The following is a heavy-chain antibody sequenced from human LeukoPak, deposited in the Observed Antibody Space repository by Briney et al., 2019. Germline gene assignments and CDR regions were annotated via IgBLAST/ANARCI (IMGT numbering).Heavy chain of an antibody. Sequence: TSETLSLTCTVSGGSISSGGYYWSWIRQHPGKGLEWIGYIYYGGSTYYNPSLKSRVTISVDTSKNQFSLKLSSVTAADTAVYYCARGFIAAAGSLDPWGQGTLVTVSS. CDR3: ARGFIAAAGSLDP. CDR2: IYYGGST. V-gene: IGHV4-31*03. D-gene: IGHD6-13*01. J-gene: IGHJ5*02. CDR1: GGSISSGGYY.